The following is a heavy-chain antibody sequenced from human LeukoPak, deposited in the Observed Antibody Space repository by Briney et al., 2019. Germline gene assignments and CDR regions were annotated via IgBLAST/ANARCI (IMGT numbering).Heavy chain of an antibody. J-gene: IGHJ5*02. CDR2: ITPLFGTA. CDR1: GGTFSKYT. D-gene: IGHD3-9*01. V-gene: IGHV1-69*01. Sequence: GASVKVSCKASGGTFSKYTISWVRQRPGQGLEWMGGITPLFGTANYAQKFQGRVTITADESASTAYMELSSLRSEDTAVYYCARDRLVQQRFDPWGQGTLVTVSS. CDR3: ARDRLVQQRFDP.